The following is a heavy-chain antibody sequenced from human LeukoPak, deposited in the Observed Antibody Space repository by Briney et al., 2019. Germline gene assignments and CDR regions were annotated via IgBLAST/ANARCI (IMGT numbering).Heavy chain of an antibody. CDR1: GFTFNSYN. CDR2: ISSSSSII. CDR3: ATYSSLNRREFQY. Sequence: GRSLRLSCGASGFTFNSYNMNWVRQAPGKGLEWVSYISSSSSIIYYTDSVKGRFTISRDNAKNSLYLQMNSLRAEDTAVYYCATYSSLNRREFQYWGQGTLLTVSS. V-gene: IGHV3-48*01. J-gene: IGHJ1*01. D-gene: IGHD3-22*01.